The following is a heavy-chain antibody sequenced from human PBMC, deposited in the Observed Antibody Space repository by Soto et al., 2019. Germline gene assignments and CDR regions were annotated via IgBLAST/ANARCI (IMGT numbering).Heavy chain of an antibody. CDR2: ISAYNGNT. CDR1: GYTFTSYX. J-gene: IGHJ4*02. Sequence: QVQLVQSGAEVKKPGASVKVSCKASGYTFTSYXXXXVRQAPGLGLEWMGWISAYNGNTNYAQKLQVRVTMTTDTSTSTAYMELRSLRSDDTAVYYCARDSGYHGDYWGQGTLVTVSS. V-gene: IGHV1-18*01. D-gene: IGHD3-22*01. CDR3: ARDSGYHGDY.